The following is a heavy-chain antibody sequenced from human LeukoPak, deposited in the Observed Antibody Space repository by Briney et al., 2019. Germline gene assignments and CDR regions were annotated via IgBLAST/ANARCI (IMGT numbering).Heavy chain of an antibody. V-gene: IGHV5-51*01. CDR3: GKVIEPAAMYYFDY. CDR2: IYPGDCDT. J-gene: IGHJ4*02. CDR1: GYIFTSYW. D-gene: IGHD2-2*01. Sequence: GESLKISWKGSGYIFTSYWNGWGRQMPGKGLGVVGIIYPGDCDTRYSPSFQGQITISADKSISPAYLQWSSLKASDTAMYYCGKVIEPAAMYYFDYWGEGTLVTVSS.